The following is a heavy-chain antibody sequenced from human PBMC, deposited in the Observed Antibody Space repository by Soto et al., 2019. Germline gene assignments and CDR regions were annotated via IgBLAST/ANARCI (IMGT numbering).Heavy chain of an antibody. CDR3: ARHWGLNYYGSGGYPYCMDV. Sequence: PSETLSLTCTVSGGSISSSSYYWGWIRQPPGKGLEWIGSIYYSGSTYYNPSLKSRVTISVDTSKNQFSLKLGSVTAADTAVYYCARHWGLNYYGSGGYPYCMDVWGQGTTVTVSS. CDR1: GGSISSSSYY. CDR2: IYYSGST. V-gene: IGHV4-39*01. J-gene: IGHJ6*02. D-gene: IGHD3-22*01.